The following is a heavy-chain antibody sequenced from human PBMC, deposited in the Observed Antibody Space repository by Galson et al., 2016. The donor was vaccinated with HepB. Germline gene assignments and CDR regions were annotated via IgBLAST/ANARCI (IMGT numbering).Heavy chain of an antibody. D-gene: IGHD7-27*01. J-gene: IGHJ6*02. Sequence: SVKVSCKASGYKFTSYGISWVRQAAGQGPEWMAWISGYNGNTNYAQKLQGRVTMTTDTSTSTAYMELRSLRSDDTAVYYCAKDLLPGRAYHYGMDVWGQGTTVTVSS. CDR2: ISGYNGNT. CDR1: GYKFTSYG. V-gene: IGHV1-18*01. CDR3: AKDLLPGRAYHYGMDV.